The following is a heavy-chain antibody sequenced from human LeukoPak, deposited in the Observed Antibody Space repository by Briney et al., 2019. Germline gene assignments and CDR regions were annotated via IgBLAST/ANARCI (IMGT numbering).Heavy chain of an antibody. CDR1: GGSISSHY. D-gene: IGHD3-22*01. J-gene: IGHJ4*02. CDR2: IYYSGST. V-gene: IGHV4-59*11. Sequence: SETLSLTCTVSGGSISSHYWSWIRQPPGKGLEWIGYIYYSGSTNYNPSLKSRVTISVDTSKNQFSLKLSSVTAADTAVYYCARVLHYYDSSGYYSGLIDYWGQGTLVTVSS. CDR3: ARVLHYYDSSGYYSGLIDY.